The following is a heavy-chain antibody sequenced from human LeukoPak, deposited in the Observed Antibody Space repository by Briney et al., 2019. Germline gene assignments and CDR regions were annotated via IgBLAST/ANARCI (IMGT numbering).Heavy chain of an antibody. CDR2: IYHSGST. CDR1: GYSISSGYF. J-gene: IGHJ4*02. Sequence: KPSETLSLTCTVSGYSISSGYFWGWIRQPPGQGLECIGTIYHSGSTYYNPSLKSRVTISVDTSKNQFSLKLSSVTAADTAVYYCARIRSGGYPDYWGQGTLVTVSS. V-gene: IGHV4-38-2*02. D-gene: IGHD5-12*01. CDR3: ARIRSGGYPDY.